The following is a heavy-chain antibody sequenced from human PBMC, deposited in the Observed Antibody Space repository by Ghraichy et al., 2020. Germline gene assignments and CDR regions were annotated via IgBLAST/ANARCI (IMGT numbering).Heavy chain of an antibody. D-gene: IGHD1-26*01. CDR3: ARDRETGYYFDY. V-gene: IGHV4-59*01. Sequence: SETLSLTCTVSGGSISSYYWSWIRQPPGKGLEWIGYIYYSGSTNYNPSLKSRVTISVDTSKNQFSLKLSSVTAADTAVYYCARDRETGYYFDYWGQGTLVTVSS. J-gene: IGHJ4*02. CDR1: GGSISSYY. CDR2: IYYSGST.